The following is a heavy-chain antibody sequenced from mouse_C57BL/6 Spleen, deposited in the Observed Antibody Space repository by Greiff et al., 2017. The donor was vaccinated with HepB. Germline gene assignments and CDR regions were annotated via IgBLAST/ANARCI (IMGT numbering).Heavy chain of an antibody. V-gene: IGHV1-76*01. Sequence: VKLMESGAELVRPGASVKLSCKASGYTFTDYYINWVKQRPGQGLEWIARIYPGSGNTYYNEKFKGKATLTAEKSSSTAYMQLSSLTSEDSAVYFCARTFITTVAMDYWGQGTSVTVSS. CDR1: GYTFTDYY. CDR3: ARTFITTVAMDY. J-gene: IGHJ4*01. CDR2: IYPGSGNT. D-gene: IGHD1-1*01.